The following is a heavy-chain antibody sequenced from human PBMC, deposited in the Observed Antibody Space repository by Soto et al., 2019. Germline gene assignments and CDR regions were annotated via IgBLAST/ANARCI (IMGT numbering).Heavy chain of an antibody. V-gene: IGHV4-39*07. J-gene: IGHJ4*02. CDR2: IYYSGST. D-gene: IGHD6-6*01. Sequence: PSETLSLTCTVSGGSISSSSYYWGWIRQPPGKGLEWIGSIYYSGSTYYNPSLKSRVTISVDTSKNQFSLKLSSVTAADTAVYYCARRTQLVRGAPGRRPPLDYWGQGTLVTVSS. CDR3: ARRTQLVRGAPGRRPPLDY. CDR1: GGSISSSSYY.